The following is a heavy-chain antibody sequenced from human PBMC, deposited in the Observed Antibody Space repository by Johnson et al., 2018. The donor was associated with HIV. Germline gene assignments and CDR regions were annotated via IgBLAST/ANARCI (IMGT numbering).Heavy chain of an antibody. V-gene: IGHV3-30*04. Sequence: QVQLVEFGGGVVQPGRSLRLSCAASGFTFSSYGMHWVRQAPAKGLEWVAVISYDGSDKDYADSVKGRFTISRDNAKNSLYLQMNSLRAEDTAVYYCARESALSGDSLGFDIWGQGTMVTVSS. D-gene: IGHD7-27*01. J-gene: IGHJ3*02. CDR1: GFTFSSYG. CDR2: ISYDGSDK. CDR3: ARESALSGDSLGFDI.